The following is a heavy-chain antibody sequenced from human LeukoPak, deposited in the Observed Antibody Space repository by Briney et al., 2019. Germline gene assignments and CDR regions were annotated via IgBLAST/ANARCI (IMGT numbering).Heavy chain of an antibody. V-gene: IGHV4-31*03. CDR2: IYYSGST. J-gene: IGHJ4*02. Sequence: SETLSLTCTVSGGSISSGGYYWSWIRQHPGKGLEWIGYIYYSGSTYYNPSLRSRITISLDTSTNQFSLKLSSVIAADTAVYYCARLRHNGYSYGYVDYWGQGTLVTASS. CDR3: ARLRHNGYSYGYVDY. CDR1: GGSISSGGYY. D-gene: IGHD5-18*01.